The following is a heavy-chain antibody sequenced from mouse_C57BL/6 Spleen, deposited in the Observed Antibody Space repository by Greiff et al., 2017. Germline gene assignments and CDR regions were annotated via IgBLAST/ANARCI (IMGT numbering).Heavy chain of an antibody. V-gene: IGHV1-81*01. D-gene: IGHD2-1*01. Sequence: VQLLQSGAELARPGASVKLSCKASGYTFPSYGISWVKQRTGQGLEWIGEIYPRSGNTYYNEKFKGRATMTAAKSSSTAYMELRSLTAEDAAVYFCAREGNYEGYYAMDYWGQGTSVTVSS. CDR2: IYPRSGNT. J-gene: IGHJ4*01. CDR3: AREGNYEGYYAMDY. CDR1: GYTFPSYG.